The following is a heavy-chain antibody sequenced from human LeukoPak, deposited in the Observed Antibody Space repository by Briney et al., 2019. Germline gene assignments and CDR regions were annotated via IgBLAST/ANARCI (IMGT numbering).Heavy chain of an antibody. CDR1: GFTFSSYA. CDR2: ISGSGGST. CDR3: AKDQIEGIGTIRPSSYGMDV. V-gene: IGHV3-23*01. Sequence: GGSLRLSCAASGFTFSSYAMSWVRQAPGKGLEWVSAISGSGGSTYYADSVKGRFTISRDNSKNTLYLQMNSLRAEDTAVYYCAKDQIEGIGTIRPSSYGMDVWGQGTTVTVSS. D-gene: IGHD5-12*01. J-gene: IGHJ6*02.